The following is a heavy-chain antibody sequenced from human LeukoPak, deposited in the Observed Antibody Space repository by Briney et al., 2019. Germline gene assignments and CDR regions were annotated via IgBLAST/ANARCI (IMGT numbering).Heavy chain of an antibody. Sequence: SETLSLTCTVSGGSISSSSYYWGWIRQPPGKGLEWIGSIYYSGSTYYNPSLKSRVTISVDTSKNQFSLKLSSVTAADTAVSYCARDVGYFDYWGQGTLVTVSS. CDR2: IYYSGST. V-gene: IGHV4-39*07. CDR3: ARDVGYFDY. CDR1: GGSISSSSYY. J-gene: IGHJ4*02. D-gene: IGHD2-15*01.